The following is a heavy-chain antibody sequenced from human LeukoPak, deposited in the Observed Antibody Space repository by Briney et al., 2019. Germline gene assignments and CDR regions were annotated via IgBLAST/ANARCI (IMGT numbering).Heavy chain of an antibody. CDR2: IYYSGST. CDR1: GGSIGSSSYY. D-gene: IGHD1-26*01. Sequence: SETLSLTCSVSGGSIGSSSYYWGWIRQPPGEGLEWIGNIYYSGSTYFNPSLKSRLTISVDTSKNQFSLKLSAVTAADTAVYFCASGRYSGSYYDYWGQGTLVTVSS. V-gene: IGHV4-39*01. CDR3: ASGRYSGSYYDY. J-gene: IGHJ4*02.